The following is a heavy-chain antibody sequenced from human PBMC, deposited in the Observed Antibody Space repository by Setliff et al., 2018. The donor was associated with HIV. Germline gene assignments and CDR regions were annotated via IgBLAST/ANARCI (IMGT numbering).Heavy chain of an antibody. J-gene: IGHJ4*02. V-gene: IGHV1-69*05. CDR3: ANRLYPSDTGLQYNALGHFDS. D-gene: IGHD1-20*01. CDR2: VIPMFGIT. Sequence: SVKVSCKASGGTFTNHCIGWVRQAPGRRLEWLGGVIPMFGITNDGQKFQGRVAITTDESTSTVFMELSSLTSEDTAVYYCANRLYPSDTGLQYNALGHFDSWGQGTLVTVSS. CDR1: GGTFTNHC.